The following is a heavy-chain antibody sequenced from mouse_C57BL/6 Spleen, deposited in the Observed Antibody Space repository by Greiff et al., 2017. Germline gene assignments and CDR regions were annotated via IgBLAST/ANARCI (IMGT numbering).Heavy chain of an antibody. J-gene: IGHJ2*01. D-gene: IGHD2-4*01. CDR2: ITPNNGCT. V-gene: IGHV1-26*01. CDR3: ARPYDDGGSDYVDY. CDR1: GYTFTNYY. Sequence: EVQLQQSGPELVKPGASVKLSCKASGYTFTNYYMNWVQQSPGKSLEWIGDITPNNGCTSYNQKFKGKATLTVDKSSSTAYMELRSLTSEDSAVYYCARPYDDGGSDYVDYWGQGTTLTVSS.